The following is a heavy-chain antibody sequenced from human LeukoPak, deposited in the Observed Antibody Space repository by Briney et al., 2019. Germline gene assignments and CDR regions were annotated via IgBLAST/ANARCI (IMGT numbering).Heavy chain of an antibody. CDR2: INPSGGST. CDR3: ARDWTGVPSIFDY. Sequence: ASVKVSCTASGYTFTIYYMHWVRQAPGQGLEWMGIINPSGGSTSYAQKFQGRVTMTRDTSTSTVYMELSSLRSEDTAVYYCARDWTGVPSIFDYWGQGTLVTVSS. CDR1: GYTFTIYY. D-gene: IGHD3/OR15-3a*01. V-gene: IGHV1-46*01. J-gene: IGHJ4*02.